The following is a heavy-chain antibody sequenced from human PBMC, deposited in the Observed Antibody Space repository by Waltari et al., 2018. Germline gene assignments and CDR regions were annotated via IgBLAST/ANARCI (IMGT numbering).Heavy chain of an antibody. D-gene: IGHD2-15*01. CDR1: GESMSSNYW. CDR2: VHRSGRT. CDR3: ARDRARGLYLDT. V-gene: IGHV4-4*02. J-gene: IGHJ5*02. Sequence: QLQLQESGPGLVKPSGTLSLSCVVSGESMSSNYWWSWVRQSPQKGLEWIGQVHRSGRTNYHPSFASRVTIALDTSNNHFSLKMTSATAADTAVYYCARDRARGLYLDTWGPGTLVAVS.